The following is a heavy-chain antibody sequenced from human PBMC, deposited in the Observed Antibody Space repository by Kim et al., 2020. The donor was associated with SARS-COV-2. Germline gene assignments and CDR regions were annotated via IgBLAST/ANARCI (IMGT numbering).Heavy chain of an antibody. CDR3: AREVNPLSYYGSVPVMDV. V-gene: IGHV3-30*04. CDR1: GFTFSSYA. J-gene: IGHJ6*02. Sequence: GGSLRLSCAASGFTFSSYAMHWVRQAPGKGLEWVAVISYDGSDKYYADSVKGRFTISRDNSKNTLYLQMNSLRAEDTAVYYCAREVNPLSYYGSVPVMDVWGQGTTVTVSS. D-gene: IGHD3-10*01. CDR2: ISYDGSDK.